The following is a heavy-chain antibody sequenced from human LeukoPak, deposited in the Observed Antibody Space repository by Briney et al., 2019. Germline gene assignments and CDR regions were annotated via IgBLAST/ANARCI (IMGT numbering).Heavy chain of an antibody. J-gene: IGHJ4*02. V-gene: IGHV3-23*01. D-gene: IGHD6-13*01. Sequence: GGSLSLSCAPSGFTFSSFPLSWVRQAPGKGLEWVSAIIGSGGSTYYADSVKGRFTISRDNSKNTLYLQMNSLRAEDTAVYYCAKSPDPGIAAEYYFDYWGQGTLVTVSS. CDR1: GFTFSSFP. CDR2: IIGSGGST. CDR3: AKSPDPGIAAEYYFDY.